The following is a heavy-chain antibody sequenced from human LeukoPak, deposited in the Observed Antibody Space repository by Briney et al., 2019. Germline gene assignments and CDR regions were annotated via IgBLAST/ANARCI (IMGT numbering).Heavy chain of an antibody. CDR2: ISSSSSTV. Sequence: GGSLRLSCAASGFTFSDYSMNWVRQAPGKGLEWVSYISSSSSTVYYADSVKGRFTISRDNSKNTLHLQMNSLRAEDTAVYYCARGGIAAAGSAFDYWGQGTLVTVSS. V-gene: IGHV3-48*01. D-gene: IGHD6-13*01. CDR3: ARGGIAAAGSAFDY. J-gene: IGHJ4*02. CDR1: GFTFSDYS.